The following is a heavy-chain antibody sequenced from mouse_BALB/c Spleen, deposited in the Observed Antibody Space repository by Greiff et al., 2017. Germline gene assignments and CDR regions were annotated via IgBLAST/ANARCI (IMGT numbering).Heavy chain of an antibody. CDR3: ARHLRYYLDY. J-gene: IGHJ2*01. V-gene: IGHV5-17*02. D-gene: IGHD1-1*01. CDR1: GFTFSSFG. Sequence: EVQLVESGGGLVQPGGSRKLSCTASGFTFSSFGMHWVRQAPEKGLEWVAYISSGSSTIYYADTVKGRFTISRDNPKNTLFLQMTRLRSEDTAMYYCARHLRYYLDYWGQGTTLTVSS. CDR2: ISSGSSTI.